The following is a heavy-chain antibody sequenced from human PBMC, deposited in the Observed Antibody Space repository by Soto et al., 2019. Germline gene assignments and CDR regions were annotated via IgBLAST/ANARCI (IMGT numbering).Heavy chain of an antibody. J-gene: IGHJ6*02. D-gene: IGHD6-13*01. Sequence: GGSLRLSCGASGFTFSSYGMHWVRQAPGKGLVWVSRINSDGSSTSYADSVKGRFTISRDNAKNTLYLQMNSLRAEDTAVYYCARVSIAAAGTLAYGMDVWGQGTTVTVSS. CDR1: GFTFSSYG. CDR2: INSDGSST. CDR3: ARVSIAAAGTLAYGMDV. V-gene: IGHV3-74*01.